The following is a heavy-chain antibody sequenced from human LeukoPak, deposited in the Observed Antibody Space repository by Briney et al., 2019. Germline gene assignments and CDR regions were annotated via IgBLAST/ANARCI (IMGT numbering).Heavy chain of an antibody. V-gene: IGHV4-59*12. CDR3: ASRGGCSSTSCYNWFDP. CDR1: GGSISSYY. Sequence: SETLSLTCTVSGGSISSYYWSWIRQPPGKGLEWIGYISYSRSTNYNPSLKSRVTISVDTSKNQFSLKLSSVTAADTAVYYCASRGGCSSTSCYNWFDPWGQGTLVTVSS. CDR2: ISYSRST. J-gene: IGHJ5*02. D-gene: IGHD2-2*01.